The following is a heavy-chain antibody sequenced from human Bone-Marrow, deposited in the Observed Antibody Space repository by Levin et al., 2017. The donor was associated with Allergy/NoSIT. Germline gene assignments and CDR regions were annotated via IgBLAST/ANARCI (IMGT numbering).Heavy chain of an antibody. V-gene: IGHV3-30-3*01. Sequence: GGSLRLSCAASGFTFSTYAMHWVRQAPGKGLEWVALTSYDGIKKSYADSVKGRFTISRDSSKNTLYLQLNSLRAEDTAVYYCARESLEHSSSSVVYYFDYWGQGTLVTVSS. CDR2: TSYDGIKK. CDR1: GFTFSTYA. D-gene: IGHD6-6*01. CDR3: ARESLEHSSSSVVYYFDY. J-gene: IGHJ4*02.